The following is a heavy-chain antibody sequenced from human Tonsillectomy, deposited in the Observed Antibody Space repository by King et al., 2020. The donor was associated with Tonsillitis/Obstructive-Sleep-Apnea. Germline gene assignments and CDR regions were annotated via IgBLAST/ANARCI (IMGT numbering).Heavy chain of an antibody. J-gene: IGHJ4*03. CDR2: ISGDGGSA. Sequence: EVQLQESGGGVIHPGGSLRLSCAASGFTFDDYAMHWGRQAPGKGLEWVSLISGDGGSAHYGDSVKGRFTISRDNSKNSLYLQMISLRTEDTALYYCAKGRRSESYYGSFDYGGQGALDTVSS. CDR3: AKGRRSESYYGSFDY. CDR1: GFTFDDYA. V-gene: IGHV3-43*02. D-gene: IGHD3-10*01.